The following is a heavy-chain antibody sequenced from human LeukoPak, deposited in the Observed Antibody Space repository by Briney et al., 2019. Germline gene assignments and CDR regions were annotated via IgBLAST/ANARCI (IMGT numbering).Heavy chain of an antibody. CDR1: GFTFSGYS. Sequence: GGSLRLSCAASGFTFSGYSMNWVRQAPGKGLEWVSSITSSSNYIYYADSLKGRFTISRDNAKNTLYLQMNSLRAEDTAVYFCLYGGYFQHWGQGTLVTVSS. D-gene: IGHD3-16*01. CDR2: ITSSSNYI. J-gene: IGHJ1*01. V-gene: IGHV3-21*01. CDR3: LYGGYFQH.